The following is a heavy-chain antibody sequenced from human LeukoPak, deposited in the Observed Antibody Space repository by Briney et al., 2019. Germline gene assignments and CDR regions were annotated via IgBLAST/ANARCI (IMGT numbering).Heavy chain of an antibody. CDR2: IYYSGST. CDR3: ARDRVAVVRGVIGGMDV. Sequence: SQTLSLTCTVSGGSISSGCYYWSWIRQHPGKGLEWIGYIYYSGSTYYNPSLKSRVTISVDTSKNQFSLKLSSVTGADTAVYYCARDRVAVVRGVIGGMDVWGKGTTVTVSS. CDR1: GGSISSGCYY. D-gene: IGHD3-10*01. J-gene: IGHJ6*04. V-gene: IGHV4-31*03.